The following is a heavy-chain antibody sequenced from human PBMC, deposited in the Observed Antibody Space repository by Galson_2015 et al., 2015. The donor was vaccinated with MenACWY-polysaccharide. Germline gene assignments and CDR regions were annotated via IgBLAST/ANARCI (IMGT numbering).Heavy chain of an antibody. CDR2: IKQDGSEN. V-gene: IGHV3-7*04. CDR3: ARGQKTLGP. J-gene: IGHJ5*02. CDR1: GFTFSGYW. Sequence: SLRLSCAASGFTFSGYWVSWVRQAPAKGLEWVANIKQDGSENYYVDSVKGRITISRDNAKNSLYLQMNSLRAEDTAVYYCARGQKTLGPWGQGTLVTVSS.